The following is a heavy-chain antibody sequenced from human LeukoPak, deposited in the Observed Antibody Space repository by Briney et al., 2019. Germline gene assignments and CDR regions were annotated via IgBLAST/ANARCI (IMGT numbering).Heavy chain of an antibody. D-gene: IGHD1-26*01. V-gene: IGHV3-74*01. J-gene: IGHJ4*02. CDR2: INSDGSST. Sequence: GGSLRLSCAASGFTFSTYWMHWVRQAPGKGLVWVSRINSDGSSTTYADSVKGRFTISKDNAENTMYLQMSSLRAEDTAVYYCARAKWELLGYFDYWGQGTLVTVSS. CDR1: GFTFSTYW. CDR3: ARAKWELLGYFDY.